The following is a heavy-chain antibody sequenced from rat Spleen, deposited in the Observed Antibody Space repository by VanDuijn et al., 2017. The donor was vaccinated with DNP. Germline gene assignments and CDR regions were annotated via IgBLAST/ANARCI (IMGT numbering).Heavy chain of an antibody. V-gene: IGHV5-25*01. CDR1: GFSFSDYA. Sequence: EVQLVESGGGLVQPGNSLKLSCAASGFSFSDYAMAWVRQAPAKGLEWVAAISPGGGNIYYRDSVKGRFTISRDNAKSTLYLQMNSLRSEDMATYYCARQRGYFDYWGQGVMVTVSS. CDR3: ARQRGYFDY. CDR2: ISPGGGNI. J-gene: IGHJ2*01.